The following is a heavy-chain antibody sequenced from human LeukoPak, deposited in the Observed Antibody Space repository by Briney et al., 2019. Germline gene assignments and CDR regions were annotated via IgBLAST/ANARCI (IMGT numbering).Heavy chain of an antibody. J-gene: IGHJ4*02. V-gene: IGHV3-23*01. CDR3: AKDALPYRYFDQ. CDR1: GFTFSDFA. D-gene: IGHD1-14*01. Sequence: GGSLRLSCAASGFTFSDFAMNWVRQAPGKGLEWVASITGSGSNTFNADSVKGRFTISRDNSKNTLCLQMNGLTAEDTAIYYCAKDALPYRYFDQWGQGTLVTVSS. CDR2: ITGSGSNT.